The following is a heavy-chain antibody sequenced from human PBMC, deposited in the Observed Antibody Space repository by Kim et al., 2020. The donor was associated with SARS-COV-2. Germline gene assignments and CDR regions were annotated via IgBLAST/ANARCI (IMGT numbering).Heavy chain of an antibody. V-gene: IGHV3-13*01. D-gene: IGHD3-16*01. CDR1: GFTFSDFD. CDR2: IGSPGDT. Sequence: GGSLRLSCAASGFTFSDFDMHWVRQSIERGLEWVSGIGSPGDTYYAGSVKGRFTISRENAKNSLYLQMNSLRDGDTAVYYCARGGGFDYWGQGTLVTVSS. CDR3: ARGGGFDY. J-gene: IGHJ4*02.